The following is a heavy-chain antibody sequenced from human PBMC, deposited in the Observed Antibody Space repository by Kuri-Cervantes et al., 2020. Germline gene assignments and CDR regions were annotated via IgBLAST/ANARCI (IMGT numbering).Heavy chain of an antibody. Sequence: LSLTCAASGFTFSSYGMHWVRQTPGKGLEWVALISYDGSNKYYADSVKGRSTISRDNSKNTLYLQMNSLRAEDTAVYYCAREGTALYYFDYWGQGTLVTVSS. CDR3: AREGTALYYFDY. CDR1: GFTFSSYG. D-gene: IGHD1-1*01. V-gene: IGHV3-30*03. J-gene: IGHJ4*02. CDR2: ISYDGSNK.